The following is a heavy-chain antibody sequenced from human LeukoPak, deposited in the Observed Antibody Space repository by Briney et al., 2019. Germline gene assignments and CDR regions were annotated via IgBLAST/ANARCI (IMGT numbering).Heavy chain of an antibody. CDR1: GFTFSTYS. V-gene: IGHV3-48*04. D-gene: IGHD2-2*01. J-gene: IGHJ4*02. CDR2: ISTSSGTM. Sequence: GGSLRLSCAASGFTFSTYSMNWVRQAPGKGLEWVSYISTSSGTMYYADSVKGRFTISRDYAQNSLYLQMNSLTAEDTAVYYCARAGSAADDFDYWGQGTLVTVSS. CDR3: ARAGSAADDFDY.